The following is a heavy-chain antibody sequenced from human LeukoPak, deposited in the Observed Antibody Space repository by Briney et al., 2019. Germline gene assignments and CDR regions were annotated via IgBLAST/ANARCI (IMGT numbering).Heavy chain of an antibody. V-gene: IGHV3-7*01. CDR3: ARVGYSSTGGSYDY. D-gene: IGHD6-13*01. CDR1: GFTFSNNW. CDR2: IKQDGSAK. J-gene: IGHJ4*02. Sequence: SGGSLRLSCAASGFTFSNNWMSWVRQAPGKGLEWVGNIKQDGSAKYYVDSVKGRFTISRDNAKNSLYLQMNSLRAEDTAVYYCARVGYSSTGGSYDYWGQGTLVTVSS.